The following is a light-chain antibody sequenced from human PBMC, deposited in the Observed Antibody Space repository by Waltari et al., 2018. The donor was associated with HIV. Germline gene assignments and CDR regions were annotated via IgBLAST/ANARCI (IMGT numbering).Light chain of an antibody. V-gene: IGLV4-69*01. J-gene: IGLJ3*02. CDR1: SGHSSYA. Sequence: QLVLTQSPSASASLGASVKLTCTLSSGHSSYAIAWHQQQPETGPRYLMKLNSDGSHSKGDGIPDRFSGSSSGAERYLTISSLQSEDEADYYCQTWGTGPLVFGGGTKLTVL. CDR2: LNSDGSH. CDR3: QTWGTGPLV.